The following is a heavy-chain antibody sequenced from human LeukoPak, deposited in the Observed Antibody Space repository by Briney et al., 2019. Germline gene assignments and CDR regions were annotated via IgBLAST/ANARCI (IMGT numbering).Heavy chain of an antibody. J-gene: IGHJ4*02. CDR1: GITFSNSW. D-gene: IGHD6-19*01. CDR2: IRPDGSEG. V-gene: IGHV3-7*01. Sequence: GGSLRLSCTTSGITFSNSWMSWVRQAPGKGLEWVATIRPDGSEGYYADSVRGRFTISRDNSKNSFYLQMSSLRAEDTGVFYCARGGSYSSGWYLSFDYWGQGTLVTVSS. CDR3: ARGGSYSSGWYLSFDY.